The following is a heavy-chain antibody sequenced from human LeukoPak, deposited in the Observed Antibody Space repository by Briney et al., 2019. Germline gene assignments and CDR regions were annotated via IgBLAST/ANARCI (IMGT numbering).Heavy chain of an antibody. Sequence: SETLSLTCTVSGGSISSSSYYWGWIRQPPGKGLEWIGSIYYSGSTYYNPSLKSRVTISVDTSKNQFSLKLSSVTAADTAVYYCARASETVPAAYYFDYWGQGTLVTVSS. CDR3: ARASETVPAAYYFDY. J-gene: IGHJ4*02. D-gene: IGHD2-2*01. CDR2: IYYSGST. CDR1: GGSISSSSYY. V-gene: IGHV4-39*07.